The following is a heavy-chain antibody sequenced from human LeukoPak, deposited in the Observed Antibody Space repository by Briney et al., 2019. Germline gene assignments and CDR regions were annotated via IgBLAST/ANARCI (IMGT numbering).Heavy chain of an antibody. J-gene: IGHJ5*02. Sequence: SGTLPLTCAVSGGSISSSNWWSWVRQPPGKGLEWIGEIYHSGSTNYNPSLKSRVTISVDKSKNQFSLKPSSVTAADTAVYYCARDSGSGSYTNWFDPWGQGTLVTVSS. CDR1: GGSISSSNW. V-gene: IGHV4-4*02. CDR3: ARDSGSGSYTNWFDP. CDR2: IYHSGST. D-gene: IGHD3-10*01.